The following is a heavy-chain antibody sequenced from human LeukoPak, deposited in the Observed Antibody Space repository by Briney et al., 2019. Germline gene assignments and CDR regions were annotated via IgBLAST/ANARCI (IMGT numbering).Heavy chain of an antibody. D-gene: IGHD6-19*01. CDR1: XTFTSYX. CDR2: INPSGGST. CDR3: ARPAVAGYFDY. Sequence: XTFTSYXXXXXXXXXXQXXXXMGIINPSGGSTSYAQKFQGRVTMTRDTSTSTVYMELSSLRSEDTAVYYCARPAVAGYFDYWGQGTLVTVSS. V-gene: IGHV1-46*01. J-gene: IGHJ4*02.